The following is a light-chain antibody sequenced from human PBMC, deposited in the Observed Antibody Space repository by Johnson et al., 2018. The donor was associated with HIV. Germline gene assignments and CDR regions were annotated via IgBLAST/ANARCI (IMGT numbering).Light chain of an antibody. CDR2: DNN. CDR1: SSNIGNNY. Sequence: SVLTQPPSVSAAPGQKVTISCSGSSSNIGNNYVSWYQQLPGTAPKLLIYDNNKRPSGIPDRFSGSKSGTSATLGITGLQTGDEADYYCGTWDSSLTTSYVFGTGTKVIVV. J-gene: IGLJ1*01. V-gene: IGLV1-51*01. CDR3: GTWDSSLTTSYV.